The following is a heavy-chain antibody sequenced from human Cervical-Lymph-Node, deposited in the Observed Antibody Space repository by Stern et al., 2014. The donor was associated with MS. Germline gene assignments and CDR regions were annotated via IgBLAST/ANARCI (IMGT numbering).Heavy chain of an antibody. J-gene: IGHJ6*02. CDR3: TRVGSHYGDYGMEV. D-gene: IGHD4-17*01. CDR2: INTNTGNP. V-gene: IGHV7-4-1*02. Sequence: VQLVESGSELKKPGASVKVSCKASGYTFTTFPMNWVRQAPGQGLEWMGWINTNTGNPTYAQGFTGRFVFSLDTSVSTAYLQISSLKAEATAVYYGTRVGSHYGDYGMEVGGQGTTVPVSS. CDR1: GYTFTTFP.